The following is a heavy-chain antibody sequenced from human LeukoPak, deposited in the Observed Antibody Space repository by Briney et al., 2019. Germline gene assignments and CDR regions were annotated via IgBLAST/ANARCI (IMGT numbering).Heavy chain of an antibody. CDR2: ISWNSGSI. Sequence: GGSLRLSCAASGFTFDDYAMRWVRQAPGKGLEWVSGISWNSGSIGYADSVKGRFTISRDNAKNSLYLQMNSLRAEDTALYYCAKGRYSYGFFDYWGLGTLVTVSS. J-gene: IGHJ4*02. D-gene: IGHD5-18*01. CDR3: AKGRYSYGFFDY. V-gene: IGHV3-9*01. CDR1: GFTFDDYA.